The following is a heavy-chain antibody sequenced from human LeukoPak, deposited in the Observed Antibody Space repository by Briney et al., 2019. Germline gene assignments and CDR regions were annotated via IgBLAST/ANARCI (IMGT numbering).Heavy chain of an antibody. V-gene: IGHV1-2*02. J-gene: IGHJ4*02. D-gene: IGHD1-26*01. CDR2: INPNSGGT. CDR1: GYTFTGYY. CDR3: ASVASGSYTRRPIYYFDY. Sequence: ASVKVSCKASGYTFTGYYMRWVRQAPGQGLEWMGWINPNSGGTNYAQKFQGRVTMTRDTSISTAYMELSRLRSDDTAVYYCASVASGSYTRRPIYYFDYWGQGTLVTVSS.